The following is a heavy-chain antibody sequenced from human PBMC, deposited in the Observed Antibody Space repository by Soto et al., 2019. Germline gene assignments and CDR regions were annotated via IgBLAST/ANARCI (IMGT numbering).Heavy chain of an antibody. CDR3: AYSSTPFDY. J-gene: IGHJ4*02. CDR1: GFTFSSYA. D-gene: IGHD6-13*01. V-gene: IGHV3-23*01. Sequence: EVQLLESGGGLIQPRGSLRLSCAASGFTFSSYAMSWVRQAPGKGLEWVSAISGSGGGTYYADSVKGRFTISRDNSKNTLYLQMNSLRAEDTAVYYCAYSSTPFDYWGQGTLVTVSS. CDR2: ISGSGGGT.